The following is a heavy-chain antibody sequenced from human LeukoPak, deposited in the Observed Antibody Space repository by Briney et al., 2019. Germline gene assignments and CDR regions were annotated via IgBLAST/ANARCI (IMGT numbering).Heavy chain of an antibody. CDR3: ARDRIELLWFGELLRDWFDP. J-gene: IGHJ5*02. CDR2: ISAYNGNT. D-gene: IGHD3-10*01. CDR1: GYTFTSYG. Sequence: AAVKVSCKASGYTFTSYGISRVRQAPGQGLEWMGWISAYNGNTNYAQKLQGRVTMTTDTSTSTAYMELRSLRSDDTAVYYCARDRIELLWFGELLRDWFDPWGQGTLVTVSS. V-gene: IGHV1-18*01.